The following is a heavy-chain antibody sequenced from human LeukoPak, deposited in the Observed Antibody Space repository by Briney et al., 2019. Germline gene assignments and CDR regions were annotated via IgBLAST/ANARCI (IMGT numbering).Heavy chain of an antibody. D-gene: IGHD3-10*01. J-gene: IGHJ6*03. CDR3: ARGREVRGVILYYYYYYMDV. CDR2: MNPNSGNT. V-gene: IGHV1-8*03. CDR1: GYTFTSYD. Sequence: GASVKVSCKASGYTFTSYDINWVRQATGQGLEWMGWMNPNSGNTGYAQKFQGRVTITRNTSISTAYMELSSPRSEDTAVYYCARGREVRGVILYYYYYYMDVWGKGTTVTVSS.